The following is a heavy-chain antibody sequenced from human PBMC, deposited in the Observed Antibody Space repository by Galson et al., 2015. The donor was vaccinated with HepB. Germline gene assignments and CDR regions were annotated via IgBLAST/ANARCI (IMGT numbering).Heavy chain of an antibody. CDR3: ARGALVVVVGGTQNHWFDH. CDR2: ISPHNRYTNPHNRYT. Sequence: SVKVSCKASGYTFSSYSITWVRQAPGQGLEWVGWISPHNRYTNPHNRYTNYAQNFQGRVTMTTDTSTSTAYMELRSLRSDDTAVYYCARGALVVVVGGTQNHWFDHWGQGTLVTVSS. V-gene: IGHV1-18*01. D-gene: IGHD2-15*01. CDR1: GYTFSSYS. J-gene: IGHJ5*02.